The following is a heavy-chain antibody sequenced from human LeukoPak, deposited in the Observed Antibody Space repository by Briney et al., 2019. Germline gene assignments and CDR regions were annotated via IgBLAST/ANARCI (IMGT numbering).Heavy chain of an antibody. V-gene: IGHV1-69*02. D-gene: IGHD3-22*01. CDR2: IIPILGIA. Sequence: SVKVSCKTFGDTVNSYTISWVRQAPGQGLEWMGRIIPILGIANYAQKFQGRVTITADKSTSTAYMELSSLRSEDTAVYHCARGPIVAVRNYFDYWGQGTLVTVSS. CDR3: ARGPIVAVRNYFDY. J-gene: IGHJ4*02. CDR1: GDTVNSYT.